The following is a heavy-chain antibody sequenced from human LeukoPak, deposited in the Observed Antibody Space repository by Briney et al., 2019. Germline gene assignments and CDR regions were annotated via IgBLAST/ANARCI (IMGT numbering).Heavy chain of an antibody. J-gene: IGHJ4*02. D-gene: IGHD3-16*02. Sequence: SQTLSLTCAISGDSVSSNSAAWNWIRQSPLRGLEWLGRTYYRSKWYNDYAVSVKSRITINPDTSKNQFSLQLNSVTPEDTAVYYCARGQHGGTFGGVIVHVSGFDYWGQGTLVTVSS. CDR3: ARGQHGGTFGGVIVHVSGFDY. CDR1: GDSVSSNSAA. V-gene: IGHV6-1*01. CDR2: TYYRSKWYN.